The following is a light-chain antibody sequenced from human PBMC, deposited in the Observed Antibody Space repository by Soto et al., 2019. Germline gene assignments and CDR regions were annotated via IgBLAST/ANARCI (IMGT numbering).Light chain of an antibody. Sequence: QSALTQPASVSGSPGQSITISCTGTSSDVGGYKYVSWYQQDPGKAPKLMIYDVSNRPSGVSNRFSGSKSGNTASLTISGLQAEDEADYYCSSYTSSSLYVFGTGTQLTVL. V-gene: IGLV2-14*01. CDR3: SSYTSSSLYV. J-gene: IGLJ1*01. CDR1: SSDVGGYKY. CDR2: DVS.